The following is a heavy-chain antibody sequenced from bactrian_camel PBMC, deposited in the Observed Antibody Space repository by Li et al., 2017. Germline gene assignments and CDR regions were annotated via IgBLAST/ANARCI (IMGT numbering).Heavy chain of an antibody. CDR2: TYTTSGRT. CDR3: AARRADGCSPHRFAYDYGN. D-gene: IGHD1*01. V-gene: IGHV3S53*01. J-gene: IGHJ4*01. CDR1: GTFAERKY. Sequence: HVQLVESGGGSVQAGGSLRLSCTFLGTFAERKYMGWFRQAPGKTREGVAATYTTSGRTWYDDSVKGRFSIFQDDAKKMVHLQMNSLKPEDTAMYYCAARRADGCSPHRFAYDYGNRGQGTQVTVS.